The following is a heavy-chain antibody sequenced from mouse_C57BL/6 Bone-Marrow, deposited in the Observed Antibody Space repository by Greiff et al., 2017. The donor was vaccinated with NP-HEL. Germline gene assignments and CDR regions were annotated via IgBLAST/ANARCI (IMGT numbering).Heavy chain of an antibody. Sequence: QVQLQQSGAELVRPGASVTLSCKASGYTFTDYEMHWVKQTPVHGLEWIGAIDPETGGTAYNQKFKGKAILTADKSSSTAYMELRSLTSEDSAVYYCTRGYDGTGDSWGQGTTLTVSS. J-gene: IGHJ2*01. CDR2: IDPETGGT. V-gene: IGHV1-15*01. CDR1: GYTFTDYE. D-gene: IGHD2-3*01. CDR3: TRGYDGTGDS.